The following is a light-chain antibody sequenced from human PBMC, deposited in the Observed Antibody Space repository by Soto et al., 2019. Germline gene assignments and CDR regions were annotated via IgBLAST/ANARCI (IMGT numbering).Light chain of an antibody. CDR1: SSNIGAGYD. Sequence: QSALAQPPSVSGAPGQRVTISCTGRSSNIGAGYDLHWYQQLPGTAPKLLIYDDNNRPSGVPDRFSGSKSGTSASLAITGLQAEDEADYYCQSYDSSLSGYVFGTGTKVTVL. J-gene: IGLJ1*01. CDR3: QSYDSSLSGYV. CDR2: DDN. V-gene: IGLV1-40*01.